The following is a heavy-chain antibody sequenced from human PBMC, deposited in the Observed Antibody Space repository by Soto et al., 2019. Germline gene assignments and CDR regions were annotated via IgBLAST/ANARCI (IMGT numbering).Heavy chain of an antibody. CDR3: VKGHLFVGP. Sequence: VQLVESGGDLVQPGGSLRLSCAASGFPFSSYWMTWVRRAPGKGLQWVASIKPDGSDTYYLDSVRGRFTVSRDNARNSVYLQMNSLGVDDTALYHCVKGHLFVGPWGQGALAIVTS. J-gene: IGHJ5*02. CDR1: GFPFSSYW. V-gene: IGHV3-7*01. D-gene: IGHD3-10*02. CDR2: IKPDGSDT.